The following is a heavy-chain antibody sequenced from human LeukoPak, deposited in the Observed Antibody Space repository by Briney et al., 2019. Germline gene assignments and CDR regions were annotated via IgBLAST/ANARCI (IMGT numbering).Heavy chain of an antibody. D-gene: IGHD1-26*01. Sequence: SETLPLTCAVYGGSFSGYYWSWIRQPPGKGLEWIGEINHSGSTNYNPSLKSRVTISVDTSKNQFSLKLSSVTAADTAVYYCARRRVGATTDDAFDIWGQGTMVTVSS. V-gene: IGHV4-34*01. J-gene: IGHJ3*02. CDR3: ARRRVGATTDDAFDI. CDR2: INHSGST. CDR1: GGSFSGYY.